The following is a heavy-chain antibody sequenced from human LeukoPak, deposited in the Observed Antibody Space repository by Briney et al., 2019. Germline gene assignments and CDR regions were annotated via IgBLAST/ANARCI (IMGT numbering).Heavy chain of an antibody. CDR3: AKAVGSSGYFSRDAFDI. CDR2: ISGGGSGT. D-gene: IGHD3-22*01. Sequence: GGSLRLSCAASGFTFSSYAMSWVRQAPGKGLEWVAVISGGGSGTYYADSVRGRFTISRDNSKNTVYLQMNSLRAEDTAIYYCAKAVGSSGYFSRDAFDIWGQGTMVTVSS. V-gene: IGHV3-23*01. J-gene: IGHJ3*02. CDR1: GFTFSSYA.